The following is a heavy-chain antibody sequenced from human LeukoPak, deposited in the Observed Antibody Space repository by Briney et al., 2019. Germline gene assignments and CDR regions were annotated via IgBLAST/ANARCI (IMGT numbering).Heavy chain of an antibody. J-gene: IGHJ6*02. D-gene: IGHD2-15*01. CDR2: IRSKVYGGTT. Sequence: GGSLRLSCTASGFTFGDYAMSWFRQAPGKGLEWVGFIRSKVYGGTTEYAASVKGRFTISRDDSKSIAYLQMNSLKTEDTAVYYCTRAPHCSGGGCYSIAGYYGMDVWGQGTTVTVSS. CDR1: GFTFGDYA. V-gene: IGHV3-49*03. CDR3: TRAPHCSGGGCYSIAGYYGMDV.